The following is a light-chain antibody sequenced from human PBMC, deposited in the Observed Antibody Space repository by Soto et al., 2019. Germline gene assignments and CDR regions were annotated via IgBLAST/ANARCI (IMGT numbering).Light chain of an antibody. CDR1: SGSIASNY. CDR2: EDS. J-gene: IGLJ2*01. CDR3: QSYDSSNLHVV. V-gene: IGLV6-57*02. Sequence: NFMLTQPHSVSESPGKTVTISCTGSSGSIASNYVQWYQQRPGSAPTTVIYEDSQRPSGVPDRFSGSIDSSSNSASLTISGLKTEDEADYYCQSYDSSNLHVVFGGGTKLTVL.